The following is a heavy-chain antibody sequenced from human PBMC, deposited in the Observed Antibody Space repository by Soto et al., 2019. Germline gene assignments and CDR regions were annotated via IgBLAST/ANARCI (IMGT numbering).Heavy chain of an antibody. J-gene: IGHJ4*02. CDR2: IWYDGSSK. CDR3: AKDMKWGGMTTIHYFDS. CDR1: EFTFSSYG. D-gene: IGHD4-17*01. Sequence: GGSLRLSCVASEFTFSSYGMHWVRQAPGKGLEWVAVIWYDGSSKYYADSVKGRFTISRDNAKSSLFLQMNSLRPDDTALYYCAKDMKWGGMTTIHYFDSWGQGTLVTVSS. V-gene: IGHV3-33*03.